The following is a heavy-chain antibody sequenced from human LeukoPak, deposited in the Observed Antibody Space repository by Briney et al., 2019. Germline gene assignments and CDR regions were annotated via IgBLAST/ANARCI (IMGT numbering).Heavy chain of an antibody. CDR3: TRASFDH. Sequence: ASVKVSCKASGYTFVTYEINWVRQAPGQRPEWMGWISTYNGNTKYALKFQDRVTLTRDTSTTTAYMELRSLTSDDRAVYYCTRASFDHWGQGTLVIVSS. CDR2: ISTYNGNT. CDR1: GYTFVTYE. V-gene: IGHV1-18*01. J-gene: IGHJ4*02.